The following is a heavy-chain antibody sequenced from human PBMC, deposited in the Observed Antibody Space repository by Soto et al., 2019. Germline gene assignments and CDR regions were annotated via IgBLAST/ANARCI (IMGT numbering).Heavy chain of an antibody. CDR2: ISWNSGSV. J-gene: IGHJ4*02. CDR1: GFTFDDYA. Sequence: EVRLVESGGGLVKPGRSLRLSCAASGFTFDDYAMNWVRQAPGKGLEWVSGISWNSGSVAYADSVKGRFTVSRDNAKNSLYLQMNSLRPEDTAFYYCAKDIGVGGADIFDFRGRGTLVTVSS. V-gene: IGHV3-9*01. CDR3: AKDIGVGGADIFDF. D-gene: IGHD1-26*01.